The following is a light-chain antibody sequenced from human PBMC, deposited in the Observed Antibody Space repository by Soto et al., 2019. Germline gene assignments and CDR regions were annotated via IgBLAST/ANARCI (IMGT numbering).Light chain of an antibody. J-gene: IGKJ2*01. CDR2: GAS. CDR3: QRYKDWLFA. V-gene: IGKV3-15*01. Sequence: EIVLTQSPATLSVSPGERVTLSCRASENLISFLVWYQQKPGQAPRLLIYGASTRATGVPARFSGSGSATDFTLTISSLHSVDSAVYSCQRYKDWLFAVVQGTKLEI. CDR1: ENLISF.